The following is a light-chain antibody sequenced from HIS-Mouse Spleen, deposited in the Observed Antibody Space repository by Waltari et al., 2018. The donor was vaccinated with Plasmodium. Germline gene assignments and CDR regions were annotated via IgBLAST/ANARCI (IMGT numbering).Light chain of an antibody. J-gene: IGKJ4*01. CDR2: AAS. V-gene: IGKV1-39*01. CDR3: QQSYSTPQLT. CDR1: QSISSY. Sequence: DIQMTQSPSSLAASVGARVTITCRASQSISSYLNWYQQKPGTAPKLLIYAASSLQSGVPSRFSGSGAGTDFTLTINSLQPEDFATDYCQQSYSTPQLTFGGGTKVEIK.